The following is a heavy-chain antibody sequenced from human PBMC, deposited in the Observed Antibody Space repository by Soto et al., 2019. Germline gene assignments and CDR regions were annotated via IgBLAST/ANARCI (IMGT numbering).Heavy chain of an antibody. CDR1: GYTFTSYY. CDR3: ARETSDPLYSSSSKWFDP. Sequence: QVQLVQSGAEVKKPGASVKVSCKASGYTFTSYYMHWVRQAPGQGLEWMGIINPSGGSTSYAQKFQGRVTMTWDTSTSTVYMELSSLRSEDTAVYYCARETSDPLYSSSSKWFDPWGQGTLVTVSS. CDR2: INPSGGST. D-gene: IGHD6-6*01. J-gene: IGHJ5*02. V-gene: IGHV1-46*01.